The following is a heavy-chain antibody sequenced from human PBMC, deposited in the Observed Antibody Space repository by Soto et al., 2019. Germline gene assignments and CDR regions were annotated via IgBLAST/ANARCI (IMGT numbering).Heavy chain of an antibody. V-gene: IGHV4-4*02. CDR1: GGSISSSNW. CDR2: IYHSGST. D-gene: IGHD3-10*01. CDR3: AIGGSYGSGSFLVD. Sequence: QVQLQESGPGLVKPSGTLSLTCAVSGGSISSSNWWSWVRHPPGKGLEWIGEIYHSGSTNYNPSLKSRVTISVDKSKNQFSLKLSSVNSGDTAVYYCAIGGSYGSGSFLVDWGQGTLVTVSS. J-gene: IGHJ4*02.